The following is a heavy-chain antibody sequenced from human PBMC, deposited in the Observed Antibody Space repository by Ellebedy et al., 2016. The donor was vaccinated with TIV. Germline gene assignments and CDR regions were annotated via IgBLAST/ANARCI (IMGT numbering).Heavy chain of an antibody. J-gene: IGHJ4*02. D-gene: IGHD3-9*01. CDR3: ARDSTAYYYFDD. CDR2: VLHTGRT. Sequence: MPSETLSLTCAVSGGSISSTNWWRWVRQTPGKGLEWIGQVLHTGRTNYNPTLKSRVTISLDKSKNQFSLKLSSVTAADTAMYYCARDSTAYYYFDDWGQGTLVTVSS. V-gene: IGHV4-4*02. CDR1: GGSISSTNW.